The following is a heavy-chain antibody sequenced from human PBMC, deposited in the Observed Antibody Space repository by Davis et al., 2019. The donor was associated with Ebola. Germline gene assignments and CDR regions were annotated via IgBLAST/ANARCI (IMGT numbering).Heavy chain of an antibody. CDR3: VRAVALSAPWQHNLLDP. J-gene: IGHJ5*02. CDR1: GFTLSHYS. Sequence: GESLKISCAASGFTLSHYSMGWVRQAPGKGLEWIAHIDRGSIAIHYADSVKGRFTISRDNGKNSHYLQMSSLGDEDTAVYYCVRAVALSAPWQHNLLDPWGQGTLVTVST. V-gene: IGHV3-48*02. CDR2: IDRGSIAI. D-gene: IGHD3-3*02.